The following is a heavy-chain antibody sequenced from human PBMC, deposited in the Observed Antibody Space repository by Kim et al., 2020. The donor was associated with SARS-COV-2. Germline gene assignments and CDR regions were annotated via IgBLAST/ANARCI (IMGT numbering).Heavy chain of an antibody. D-gene: IGHD6-13*01. Sequence: YYADSLKGRFTISRDNSKNTLYLQMNSLRAEDTAVYYCAKDLLAAGYFDYWGQGTLVTVSS. J-gene: IGHJ4*02. V-gene: IGHV3-23*01. CDR3: AKDLLAAGYFDY.